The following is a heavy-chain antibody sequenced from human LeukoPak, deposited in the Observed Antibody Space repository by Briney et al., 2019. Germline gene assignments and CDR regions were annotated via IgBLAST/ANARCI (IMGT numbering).Heavy chain of an antibody. CDR3: ARLGRFLEWLLHSYYYYGMDV. CDR1: SGSFSGYY. D-gene: IGHD3-3*01. V-gene: IGHV4-34*01. CDR2: INHSGST. Sequence: SETLSLTCAVYSGSFSGYYWSWIRQPPGKGLEWIGEINHSGSTNYNPSLKSRVTISVDTSKNQFSLKLSSVTAADTAVYYCARLGRFLEWLLHSYYYYGMDVWGQGTTVTVSS. J-gene: IGHJ6*02.